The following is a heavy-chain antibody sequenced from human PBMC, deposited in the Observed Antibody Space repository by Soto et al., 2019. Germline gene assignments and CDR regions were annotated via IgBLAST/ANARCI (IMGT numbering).Heavy chain of an antibody. CDR1: GGSIRNYA. CDR2: ITPISGSA. CDR3: AKDLSTSGYHYGMDV. J-gene: IGHJ6*02. V-gene: IGHV1-69*13. Sequence: ASVKVSCKASGGSIRNYAISWVRQAPGQGLEWMGGITPISGSAQYAQKFQDRVTITADESTGTAYMELSSLRSEDTAVYYCAKDLSTSGYHYGMDVWGQGTTVTVSS.